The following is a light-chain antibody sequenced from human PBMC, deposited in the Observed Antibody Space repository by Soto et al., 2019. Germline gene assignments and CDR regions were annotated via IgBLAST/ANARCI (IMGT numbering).Light chain of an antibody. CDR2: WAS. V-gene: IGKV4-1*01. Sequence: DIVMTQSPDSLAVSLGERATINCKSSQSVLSSSNNQNHLAWYQQKPGQPPRLLIYWASTRESGVPDRFSGGESGTYFALPFTSLQADDAPFYYCLQYYTTPLTFGGVTKVYI. CDR1: QSVLSSSNNQNH. J-gene: IGKJ4*01. CDR3: LQYYTTPLT.